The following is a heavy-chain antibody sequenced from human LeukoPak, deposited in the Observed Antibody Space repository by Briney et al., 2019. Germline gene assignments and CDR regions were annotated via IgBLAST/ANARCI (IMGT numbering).Heavy chain of an antibody. Sequence: PGGSLRLSCAASGFTFSSYWMHWVRQAPGKGLVWVSRINNDGSRTSYADSVKGRFTISRDNAKNTLYLQMNSLRAEDTAVYYCARAGIDSCSSSSLTYYCYYMDVWGKGTTVTVSS. CDR1: GFTFSSYW. D-gene: IGHD6-6*01. V-gene: IGHV3-74*01. J-gene: IGHJ6*03. CDR2: INNDGSRT. CDR3: ARAGIDSCSSSSLTYYCYYMDV.